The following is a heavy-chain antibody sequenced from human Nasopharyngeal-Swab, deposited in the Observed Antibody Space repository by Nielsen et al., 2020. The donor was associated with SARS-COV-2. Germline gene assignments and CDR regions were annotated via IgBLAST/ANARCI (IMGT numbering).Heavy chain of an antibody. CDR3: AQDFDWKMHY. Sequence: SGPTLVKPTQTLTLTCTFSGFSLSTSGVGVGWIRQPPGKALEWLALIYWDDDKRYSPSLKSRLTITKDTSKNQVVLTMTNVDPVDTATYFCAQDFDWKMHYWGQGTLVTVSS. CDR1: GFSLSTSGVG. D-gene: IGHD3-9*01. J-gene: IGHJ4*02. V-gene: IGHV2-5*02. CDR2: IYWDDDK.